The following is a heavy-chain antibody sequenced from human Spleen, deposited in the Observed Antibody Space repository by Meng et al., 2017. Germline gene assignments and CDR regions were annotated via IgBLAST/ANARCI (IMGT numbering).Heavy chain of an antibody. CDR1: EFTFSNYW. CDR3: ASLYSSSWFPYYFDY. V-gene: IGHV3-30*03. CDR2: ISYDGSNE. D-gene: IGHD6-13*01. J-gene: IGHJ4*02. Sequence: GESLKISCAASEFTFSNYWMHWVRQAPGKGLEWVAVISYDGSNEYYANSVKGRFTISRDNAKNSLYLQMNRLRAEDTAVYYCASLYSSSWFPYYFDYWGQGTLVTVSS.